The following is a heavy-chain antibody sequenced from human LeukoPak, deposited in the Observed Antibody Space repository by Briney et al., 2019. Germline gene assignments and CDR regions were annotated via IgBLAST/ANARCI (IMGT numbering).Heavy chain of an antibody. CDR2: ISGSGGST. J-gene: IGHJ4*02. Sequence: GGSLRLSCAASGFTFSSYAMSWVRQAPGTGLEWVSAISGSGGSTYYADSVKGRFTISRDNSKNTLYLQMNSLRAEDTAVYYCAKDTGYSSGWYDYWGQGTLVTVSS. CDR3: AKDTGYSSGWYDY. V-gene: IGHV3-23*01. D-gene: IGHD6-19*01. CDR1: GFTFSSYA.